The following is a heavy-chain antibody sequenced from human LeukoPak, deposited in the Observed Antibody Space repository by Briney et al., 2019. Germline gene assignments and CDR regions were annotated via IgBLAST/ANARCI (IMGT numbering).Heavy chain of an antibody. V-gene: IGHV4-59*01. CDR3: ASPSITGTIDAFDI. J-gene: IGHJ3*02. CDR1: GGSISSYY. D-gene: IGHD1-20*01. CDR2: IYYSGST. Sequence: SETLSLTCTVAGGSISSYYWSWIRQPPGKGLEWIGYIYYSGSTNYNPSLRSRVTISVDTSKNQFSLKLSSVTAADTAVYHCASPSITGTIDAFDIWGQGTMVTVSS.